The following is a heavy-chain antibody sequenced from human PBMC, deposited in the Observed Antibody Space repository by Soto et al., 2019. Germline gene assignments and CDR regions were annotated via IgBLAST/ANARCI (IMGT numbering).Heavy chain of an antibody. CDR3: ATSYGSGYRAFDY. D-gene: IGHD3-10*01. Sequence: QVQMVQSGAEVKKPGCSVKVSCKASGDTFSFYTINWVRQAPGLGLEWMGRVNPILSMSNYAQKFQGRVTMTADKSTSTAYMELRSLRSEDTAFYYCATSYGSGYRAFDYWGQGALVTVSS. CDR1: GDTFSFYT. V-gene: IGHV1-69*02. CDR2: VNPILSMS. J-gene: IGHJ4*02.